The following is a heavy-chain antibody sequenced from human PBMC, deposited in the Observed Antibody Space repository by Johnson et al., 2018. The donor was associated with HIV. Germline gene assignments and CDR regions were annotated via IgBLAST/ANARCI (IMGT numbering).Heavy chain of an antibody. V-gene: IGHV3-23*04. D-gene: IGHD1-1*01. CDR3: AKEDPWRRAFDI. CDR2: ISGSGGST. CDR1: GFTFSSYD. Sequence: VQLVESGGGLVQPGGSLRLSCAASGFTFSSYDMHWVRQATGKGLEWVSAISGSGGSTYYADSVKGRFTIYRDNFKNTLYLQMNGLRPEDTAVYYCAKEDPWRRAFDIWGQGTVVTVSS. J-gene: IGHJ3*02.